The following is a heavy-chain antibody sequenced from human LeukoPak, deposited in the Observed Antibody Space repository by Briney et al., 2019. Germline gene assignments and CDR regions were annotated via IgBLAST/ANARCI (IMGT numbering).Heavy chain of an antibody. D-gene: IGHD3-10*01. Sequence: GASVKVSCKASGYTFTSYGISWVRQAPGQGLEWMGWISAYNGNTNYAQKFQGRVTITADKSTSTAYMELSSLRSEDTAVYYCASYYGSGSFHYYGMDVWGQGTTVTVSS. CDR1: GYTFTSYG. CDR2: ISAYNGNT. CDR3: ASYYGSGSFHYYGMDV. J-gene: IGHJ6*02. V-gene: IGHV1-18*01.